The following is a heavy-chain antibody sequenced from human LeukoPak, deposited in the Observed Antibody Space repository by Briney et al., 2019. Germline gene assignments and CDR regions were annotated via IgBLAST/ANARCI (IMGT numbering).Heavy chain of an antibody. CDR1: GGSFTSGSYY. V-gene: IGHV4-61*02. J-gene: IGHJ3*02. Sequence: PSETLSLTCTVSGGSFTSGSYYWSWIRQPAGKGLEWIGRIYTSGSTNYNPSLKSRVTISVDTSKNQFSLKLSSVTAADTAVYYCARNTYYYDSSGYYDNAFDMWGQGTKVTVSS. CDR2: IYTSGST. CDR3: ARNTYYYDSSGYYDNAFDM. D-gene: IGHD3-22*01.